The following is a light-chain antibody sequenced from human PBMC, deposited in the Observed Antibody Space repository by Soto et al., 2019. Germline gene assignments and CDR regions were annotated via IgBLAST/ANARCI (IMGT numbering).Light chain of an antibody. CDR1: SSDVGGYNF. CDR3: SSYTSSSTLVV. J-gene: IGLJ2*01. CDR2: DVS. Sequence: ALTQPASVSGSPGQSITISCTGTSSDVGGYNFVSWYQQHPGKAPKLMIFDVSNRPSGVSNRFSGSKSGNTASLTISGLQAEDEADYYCSSYTSSSTLVVFGGGTKLTVL. V-gene: IGLV2-14*01.